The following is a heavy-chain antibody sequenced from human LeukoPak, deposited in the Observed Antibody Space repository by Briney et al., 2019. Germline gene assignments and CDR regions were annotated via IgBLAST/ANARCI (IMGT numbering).Heavy chain of an antibody. CDR3: AKAPIAVAGIGNWFDP. CDR1: GFTFSSYA. CDR2: ISGSGGST. Sequence: GGSLRLSCAASGFTFSSYAMSWVRQAPGKGLEWVSAISGSGGSTYYADSVKGRFTISRDNSKNTLYLQMNSLRAEDTAVYYCAKAPIAVAGIGNWFDPWGQGTLVTVSS. V-gene: IGHV3-23*01. D-gene: IGHD6-19*01. J-gene: IGHJ5*02.